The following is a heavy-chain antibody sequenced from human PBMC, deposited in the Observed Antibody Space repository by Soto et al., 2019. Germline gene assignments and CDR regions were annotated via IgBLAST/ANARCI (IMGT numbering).Heavy chain of an antibody. V-gene: IGHV1-69*02. CDR2: IIPILGIA. CDR1: GGTFSSYT. J-gene: IGHJ6*02. D-gene: IGHD6-13*01. CDR3: AREAADNYYYYGMDV. Sequence: QVQLVQSGAEVKKPGSSVKVSCKASGGTFSSYTISWVRQAPGQGLEWMGRIIPILGIANYAQKFQGRVTITADKSTSTAYMELSSLRSEDKAVYYCAREAADNYYYYGMDVWGQGTTVTVSS.